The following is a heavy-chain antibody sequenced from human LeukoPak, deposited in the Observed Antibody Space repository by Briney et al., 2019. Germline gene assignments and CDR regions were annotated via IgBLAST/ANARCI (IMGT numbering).Heavy chain of an antibody. CDR3: AKDPTDIAAAGSDY. D-gene: IGHD6-13*01. CDR2: ISWNSGSI. V-gene: IGHV3-9*01. CDR1: GFTFDDYA. Sequence: VWALRLSCAASGFTFDDYAMHWVRQAPGKGLEWVSGISWNSGSIGYADSVKGRFTISRDNAKNSLYLQMNSLRAEDTALYYCAKDPTDIAAAGSDYWGQGTLVTVSS. J-gene: IGHJ4*02.